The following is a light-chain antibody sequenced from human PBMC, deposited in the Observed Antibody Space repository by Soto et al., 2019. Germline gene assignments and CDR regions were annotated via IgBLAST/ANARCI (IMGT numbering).Light chain of an antibody. CDR2: GAS. CDR3: QHYNSYSEA. V-gene: IGKV1-5*01. CDR1: QSIRSR. J-gene: IGKJ1*01. Sequence: DVQMNKSPSTLSAYVGDRVTFTCRASQSIRSRLAWYQQKPGKAPSLLISGASTLESGVPSRFSGSGSGTEFTLTISSLQPDDFATYYCQHYNSYSEAFGQGTKVDVK.